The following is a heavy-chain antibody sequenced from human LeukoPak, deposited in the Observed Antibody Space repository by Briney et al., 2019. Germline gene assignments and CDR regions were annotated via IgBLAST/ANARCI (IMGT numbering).Heavy chain of an antibody. J-gene: IGHJ4*02. Sequence: GASVKVSCKASGYTFTGYYMHWVRQAPGQGLEWMGWINPNSGGTNYAQKFQGRVTMTRDTSISTAYMELSRLRSDDTAVYYCARVNYYDSSGSDEAYFDYWGQGTPVTVSS. CDR3: ARVNYYDSSGSDEAYFDY. CDR2: INPNSGGT. CDR1: GYTFTGYY. D-gene: IGHD3-22*01. V-gene: IGHV1-2*02.